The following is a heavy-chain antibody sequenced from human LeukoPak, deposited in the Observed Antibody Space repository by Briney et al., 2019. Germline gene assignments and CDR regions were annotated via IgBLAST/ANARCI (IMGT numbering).Heavy chain of an antibody. D-gene: IGHD3-3*01. CDR3: AKDTDPTIFGVVIVHYFDY. Sequence: PGGSLRLSCAASGFNLGAYTINWVRQAPGKGLEWVSCIFSRSESILYADSVKGRFTISRDNAKNSLYLQMDSLRVEDTAVYYCAKDTDPTIFGVVIVHYFDYWGQGTLVTVSS. CDR1: GFNLGAYT. CDR2: IFSRSESI. J-gene: IGHJ4*02. V-gene: IGHV3-21*01.